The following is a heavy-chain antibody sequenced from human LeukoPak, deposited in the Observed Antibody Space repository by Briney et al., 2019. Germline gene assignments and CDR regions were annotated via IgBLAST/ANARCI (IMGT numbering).Heavy chain of an antibody. J-gene: IGHJ4*02. Sequence: PGGSLRLSCAASGFTFSSYAMHWVRQAPGKGLEWVAVISYDGSNKYYADSVKGRFTISRDNSKNTLYLQMNSLRAEDTAVYYCARDLGTVNDYWGQGTLVTVSS. CDR3: ARDLGTVNDY. CDR1: GFTFSSYA. D-gene: IGHD4-17*01. V-gene: IGHV3-30-3*01. CDR2: ISYDGSNK.